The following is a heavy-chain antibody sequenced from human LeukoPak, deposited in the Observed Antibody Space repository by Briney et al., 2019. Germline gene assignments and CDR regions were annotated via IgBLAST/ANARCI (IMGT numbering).Heavy chain of an antibody. Sequence: SSETLSLTCTVSRGSASSGSYYWSWIRQPPGKGLEWIGYIYYSGSANYNPSLKSPVTISVDTSKNQFSLKLSSVTAADTAVYYCARAPVSSGWYYFDYWGQGTLVTVSS. CDR2: IYYSGSA. J-gene: IGHJ4*02. V-gene: IGHV4-61*01. D-gene: IGHD6-19*01. CDR3: ARAPVSSGWYYFDY. CDR1: RGSASSGSYY.